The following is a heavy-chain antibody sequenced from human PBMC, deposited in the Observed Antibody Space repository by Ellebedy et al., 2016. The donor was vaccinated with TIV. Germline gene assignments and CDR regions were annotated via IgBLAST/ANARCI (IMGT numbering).Heavy chain of an antibody. D-gene: IGHD3-16*02. V-gene: IGHV1-46*01. CDR2: INPGGGGT. J-gene: IGHJ6*02. CDR3: ARAPLSGVFYGMDV. CDR1: GYTFTNYY. Sequence: AASGKVSCKASGYTFTNYYMNWVRQAPGQGLEWMGIINPGGGGTSYAQKFQGRVTMTRDTSTSTVYMELSSLSSEDTALYYCARAPLSGVFYGMDVWGQGTTVTVSS.